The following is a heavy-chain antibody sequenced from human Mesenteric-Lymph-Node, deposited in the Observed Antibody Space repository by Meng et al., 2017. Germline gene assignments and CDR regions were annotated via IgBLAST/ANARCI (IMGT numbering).Heavy chain of an antibody. Sequence: QVQLQEAGPGLGKRAQNPARTGTVAGGSISSGGHSWSWSRQHPGKGLEWIAYIYYSGSTYYNPSLKSRVILSVDTSKNQFSLKLSSVTAADAAVYYCARVDSSGYFLDYWGQGTLVTVSS. J-gene: IGHJ4*01. D-gene: IGHD3-22*01. CDR3: ARVDSSGYFLDY. CDR1: GGSISSGGHS. V-gene: IGHV4-31*03. CDR2: IYYSGST.